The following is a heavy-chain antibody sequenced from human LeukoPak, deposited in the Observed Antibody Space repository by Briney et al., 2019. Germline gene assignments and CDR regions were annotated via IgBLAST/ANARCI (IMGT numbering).Heavy chain of an antibody. D-gene: IGHD6-13*01. Sequence: ASVKVSCKASGYTFTSYYMHWVRQAPGQGLEWMGTINPSGGSTSYAQKFQGRVTMTRDTFTSTVYMELSSLRSEDTAVYYCARGQWIAAAGIRLDYWGQGTLVTVSS. CDR3: ARGQWIAAAGIRLDY. V-gene: IGHV1-46*01. CDR2: INPSGGST. CDR1: GYTFTSYY. J-gene: IGHJ4*02.